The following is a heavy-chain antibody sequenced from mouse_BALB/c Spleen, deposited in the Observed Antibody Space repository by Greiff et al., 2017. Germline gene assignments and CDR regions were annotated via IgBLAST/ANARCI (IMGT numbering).Heavy chain of an antibody. Sequence: EVQRVESGGGLVKPGGSLKLSCAASGFTFSDYYMYWVRQTPEKRLEWVATISDGGSYTYYPDSVKGRFTISRDNAKNNLYLQMSSLKSEDTAMYYCAREVVGGFDYWGQGTTLTVSS. V-gene: IGHV5-4*02. CDR1: GFTFSDYY. J-gene: IGHJ2*01. D-gene: IGHD1-1*01. CDR3: AREVVGGFDY. CDR2: ISDGGSYT.